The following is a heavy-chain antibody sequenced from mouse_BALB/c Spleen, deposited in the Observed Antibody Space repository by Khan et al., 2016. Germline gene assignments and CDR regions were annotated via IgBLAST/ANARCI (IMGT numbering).Heavy chain of an antibody. CDR2: ISSGGGST. D-gene: IGHD4-1*01. Sequence: EVELVESGGGLVKPGGSLKLSCAASGFAFSSYDMSWVRQTPEKRLEWVAYISSGGGSTYYPDTVKGRFTISRDNAKNTLYLQMSSLKSEDTAMYYCASQNWLDYWGQGTTLTVSS. J-gene: IGHJ2*01. CDR3: ASQNWLDY. CDR1: GFAFSSYD. V-gene: IGHV5-12-1*01.